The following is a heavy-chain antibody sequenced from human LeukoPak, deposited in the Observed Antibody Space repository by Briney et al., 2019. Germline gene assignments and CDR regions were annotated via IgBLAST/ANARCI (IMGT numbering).Heavy chain of an antibody. V-gene: IGHV3-30*03. J-gene: IGHJ4*01. CDR1: GFTFSSYA. Sequence: PGRSLRLSCAASGFTFSSYAMHWVRQAPGKGLEWVAVISYDGSNKYYAESVKGRFTIPRDNAKNTLYLQMNSLRAEDTAVYYCVRSAFLTTEFYFDYWGHGILVTVSS. CDR2: ISYDGSNK. D-gene: IGHD4-11*01. CDR3: VRSAFLTTEFYFDY.